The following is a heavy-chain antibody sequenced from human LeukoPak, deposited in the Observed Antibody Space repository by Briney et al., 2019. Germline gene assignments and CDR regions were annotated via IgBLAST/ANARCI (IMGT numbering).Heavy chain of an antibody. CDR1: GFTFSSYA. CDR3: ARDWAPRYGDYGPFDP. CDR2: ISYDGSNK. V-gene: IGHV3-30*01. Sequence: PGGSLRLSCAASGFTFSSYAMHWVRQAPGKGLEWVAVISYDGSNKYYADSVKGRFTISRDNSKNTLYLQMNSLRAEDTAVYYCARDWAPRYGDYGPFDPWGQGTLVTVSS. J-gene: IGHJ5*02. D-gene: IGHD4-17*01.